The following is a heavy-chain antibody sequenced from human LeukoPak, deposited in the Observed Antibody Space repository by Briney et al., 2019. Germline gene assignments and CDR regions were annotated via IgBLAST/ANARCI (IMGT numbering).Heavy chain of an antibody. CDR1: GFTFSAFS. V-gene: IGHV3-64*03. Sequence: PGGSLRLSCAVSGFTFSAFSMNWVRQAPGKGLEYVSAISTNGGAAYYTDSVKGRFTISSDNSKNTLYLQMSSLRTEDTAVYYCVKRGDSGYGDYWGQGTLVTVSS. D-gene: IGHD5-12*01. CDR3: VKRGDSGYGDY. J-gene: IGHJ4*02. CDR2: ISTNGGAA.